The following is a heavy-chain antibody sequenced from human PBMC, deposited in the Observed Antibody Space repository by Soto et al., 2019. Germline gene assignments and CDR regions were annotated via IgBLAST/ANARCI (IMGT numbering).Heavy chain of an antibody. CDR3: ARQIYDSDTGPNFQYYFDS. CDR1: GYSFAGYW. CDR2: IDPSDSQT. Sequence: PGESLKISCKGSGYSFAGYWITWVRQKPGKGLEWMGRIDPSDSQTYYSPSFRGHVTISVTKSITTVFLQWSGLRASDTAMYHCARQIYDSDTGPNFQYYFDSWGQGTPVTVSS. D-gene: IGHD3-22*01. V-gene: IGHV5-10-1*01. J-gene: IGHJ4*02.